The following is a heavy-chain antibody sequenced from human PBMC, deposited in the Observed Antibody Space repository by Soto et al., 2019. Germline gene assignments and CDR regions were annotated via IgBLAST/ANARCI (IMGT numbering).Heavy chain of an antibody. CDR2: ISYDGSNK. CDR1: GFTFSSYG. Sequence: QVQLVESGGGMVQPGRSLRLSCAASGFTFSSYGMHWVRQAPGKGLEWVAVISYDGSNKYYADSVKGRFTISRDNSKNTLYLQMNSLRAEDTAVYYCAKDPRGITIFGVVIGFGMDVWGQGTTVTVSS. D-gene: IGHD3-3*01. CDR3: AKDPRGITIFGVVIGFGMDV. J-gene: IGHJ6*02. V-gene: IGHV3-30*18.